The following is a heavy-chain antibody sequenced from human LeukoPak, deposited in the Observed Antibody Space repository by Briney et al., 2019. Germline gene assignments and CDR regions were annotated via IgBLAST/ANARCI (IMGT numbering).Heavy chain of an antibody. V-gene: IGHV3-23*01. Sequence: GGSLRLSCAASGFTFRSYAMTWVRQAPGKGLEWVSAISDSGGSTYYVDSVRGRFTISRDNSKNTLYLQMNSLRAEDTAVYYCAKGGLVYVWGQGTTVTVSS. CDR1: GFTFRSYA. D-gene: IGHD5/OR15-5a*01. CDR2: ISDSGGST. J-gene: IGHJ6*02. CDR3: AKGGLVYV.